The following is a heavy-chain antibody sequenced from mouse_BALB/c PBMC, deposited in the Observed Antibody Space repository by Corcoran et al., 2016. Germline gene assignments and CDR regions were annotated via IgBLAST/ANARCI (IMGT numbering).Heavy chain of an antibody. D-gene: IGHD2-10*01. V-gene: IGHV9-3-1*01. CDR2: INPYTGEP. CDR1: GYTFTNYG. Sequence: QIQLVQSGPELKKPGETVKISCKASGYTFTNYGMNWVKQAPGKGLKWMGWINPYTGEPTYADDFKGRFAFSLETSASTAYLQINNLKNEDTSTYFCARSLQDAYWGQGTLVTVSA. CDR3: ARSLQDAY. J-gene: IGHJ3*01.